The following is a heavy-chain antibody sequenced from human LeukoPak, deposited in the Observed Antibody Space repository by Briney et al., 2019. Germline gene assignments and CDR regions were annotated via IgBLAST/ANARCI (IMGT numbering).Heavy chain of an antibody. V-gene: IGHV4-4*09. D-gene: IGHD3-10*01. Sequence: PSGTLSLTCAVSGGSMSDHYWSWIRQTPGTTLEWIGYIYATGNTNYSPSLKGRVTISLDTSKNQFSLRLRSVTAADTALYHCARHFRKDYPDSGSSQYFHYIDVWGKGTTVTVSS. CDR1: GGSMSDHY. CDR3: ARHFRKDYPDSGSSQYFHYIDV. J-gene: IGHJ6*03. CDR2: IYATGNT.